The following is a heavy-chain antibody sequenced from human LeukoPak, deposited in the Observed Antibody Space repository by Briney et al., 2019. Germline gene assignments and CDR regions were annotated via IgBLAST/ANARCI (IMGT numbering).Heavy chain of an antibody. Sequence: ASVKVCCKASGYTFSNYAITWVRRVPGRGLEWLGWISAYNGNSKYAQNVQGRVTMTADTSTNTGYMELRSLRSDDAAVYYCARLSPDDNFWSGYYYGLDLWGQGTTVTISS. CDR2: ISAYNGNS. CDR1: GYTFSNYA. V-gene: IGHV1-18*01. J-gene: IGHJ6*02. D-gene: IGHD3-3*01. CDR3: ARLSPDDNFWSGYYYGLDL.